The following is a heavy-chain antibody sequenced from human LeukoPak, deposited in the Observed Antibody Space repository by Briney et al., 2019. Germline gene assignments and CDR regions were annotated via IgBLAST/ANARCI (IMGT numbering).Heavy chain of an antibody. D-gene: IGHD2-15*01. V-gene: IGHV5-51*01. CDR1: GYSFTSYW. CDR2: IYPGDSDT. CDR3: ARRGYCSGGDCFSAAFDI. J-gene: IGHJ3*02. Sequence: EESLKISCKGSGYSFTSYWIAWVRQMPGEGLEWMGIIYPGDSDTRYSPSFHGQVTMSADKSISTTYLQWSSLKASDTAMYYCARRGYCSGGDCFSAAFDIWGQGTMVTVSS.